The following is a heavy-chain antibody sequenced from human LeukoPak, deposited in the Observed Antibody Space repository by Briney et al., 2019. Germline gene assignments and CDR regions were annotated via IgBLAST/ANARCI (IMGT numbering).Heavy chain of an antibody. Sequence: ASVKVSCKGSGYSFTSYWIGWVRQMPGKGLEWMGIIYPGDSDTRYSPSFRGQVTISADKSTSTAYLQWSSLKASDTAMYYCARTYDSSGYYYHYWGQGTLVTVSS. CDR3: ARTYDSSGYYYHY. CDR2: IYPGDSDT. V-gene: IGHV5-51*01. CDR1: GYSFTSYW. J-gene: IGHJ4*02. D-gene: IGHD3-22*01.